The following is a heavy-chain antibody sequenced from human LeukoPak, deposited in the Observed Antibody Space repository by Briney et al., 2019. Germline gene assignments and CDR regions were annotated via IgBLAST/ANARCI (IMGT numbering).Heavy chain of an antibody. V-gene: IGHV3-48*03. CDR2: ISRSGSTK. CDR1: GSTLSSYE. D-gene: IGHD2-2*01. Sequence: PGGSLRLSCAASGSTLSSYEMNWVRQAPGKGLEWVSYISRSGSTKYYADSVKGRFTISRDNAKNSLYLQMNSLRAEDTAVYYCARAYLAIAVPALYGMGVWGQGTTVTVSS. J-gene: IGHJ6*02. CDR3: ARAYLAIAVPALYGMGV.